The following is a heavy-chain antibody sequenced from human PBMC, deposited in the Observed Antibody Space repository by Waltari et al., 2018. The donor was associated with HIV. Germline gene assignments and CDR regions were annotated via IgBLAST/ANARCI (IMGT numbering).Heavy chain of an antibody. CDR2: IYPDDTT. D-gene: IGHD3-10*01. Sequence: AESGGRLIQPGWSLGLSCTASNFSVSGKHVTWIRQAPGGSLGWGAVIYPDDTTHYADSVRGRFTISRAKTRTTVLLLMSGLFVEDTATYFCATGVRYYGPWGQGTRVTVSS. J-gene: IGHJ5*02. CDR1: NFSVSGKH. CDR3: ATGVRYYGP. V-gene: IGHV3-53*01.